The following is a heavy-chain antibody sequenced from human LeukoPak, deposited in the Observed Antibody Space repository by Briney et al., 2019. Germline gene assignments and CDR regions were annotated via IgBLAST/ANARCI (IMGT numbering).Heavy chain of an antibody. J-gene: IGHJ4*02. CDR3: AKDQRWESPHYLDS. V-gene: IGHV3-23*01. Sequence: GGSPRPLSCTFGFTFGSSAMNWGRQVPGKGVGGVSGISASGGSTSYADSVRGRFTISRNNSKNTLYVQMNSLRDEGTAVYYCAKDQRWESPHYLDSWGQGTLVTVSS. CDR1: GFTFGSSA. D-gene: IGHD1-26*01. CDR2: ISASGGST.